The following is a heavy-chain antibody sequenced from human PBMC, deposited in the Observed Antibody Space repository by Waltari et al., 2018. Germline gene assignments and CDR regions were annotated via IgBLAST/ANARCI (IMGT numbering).Heavy chain of an antibody. Sequence: QVQLVQSGAEVKKPGASVKVSCKASGYTFTSYDINWVRQAPGQGLEWMGWMNANNGYTSYAQRFQGRITMNRRTSISTAYLELSGLRLDDTAVYYWARGEKRTILYWGQGTLVTVSS. CDR1: GYTFTSYD. J-gene: IGHJ4*02. V-gene: IGHV1-8*01. CDR3: ARGEKRTILY. CDR2: MNANNGYT. D-gene: IGHD1-1*01.